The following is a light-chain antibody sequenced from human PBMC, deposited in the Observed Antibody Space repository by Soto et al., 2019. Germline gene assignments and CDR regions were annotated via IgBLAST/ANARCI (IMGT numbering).Light chain of an antibody. V-gene: IGKV3-20*01. CDR1: QSVSSGY. J-gene: IGKJ4*01. CDR3: QQYGSSPLT. CDR2: GAS. Sequence: EIVLTQSPGTLSLSPGERATLSCRASQSVSSGYLAWYQQKPGQAPRLLIYGASSRATGIPDRFSGSGSGTDFTLNINRLEPEDFAVYYCQQYGSSPLTFGGGTKVEI.